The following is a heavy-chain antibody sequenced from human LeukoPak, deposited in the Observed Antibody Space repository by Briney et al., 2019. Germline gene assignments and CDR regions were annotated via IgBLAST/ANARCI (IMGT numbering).Heavy chain of an antibody. D-gene: IGHD1-14*01. CDR2: ISYSGST. CDR3: ARRLCGGTSCRPPYWFDP. CDR1: GASISSSGYY. V-gene: IGHV4-39*02. Sequence: TSETLSLTCTVSGASISSSGYYWGWIRQPPVKGLEWIGSISYSGSTYYNPHLKSRVTISVDTSKNHFSLKLSSVTAADTAVYYCARRLCGGTSCRPPYWFDPWGQGTLATVSS. J-gene: IGHJ5*02.